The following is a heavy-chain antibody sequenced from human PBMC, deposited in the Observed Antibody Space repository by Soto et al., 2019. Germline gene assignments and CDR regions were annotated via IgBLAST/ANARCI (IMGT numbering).Heavy chain of an antibody. CDR1: GFTRSSHY. J-gene: IGHJ6*02. D-gene: IGHD3-3*01. Sequence: GPLRLSGAASGFTRSSHYMSWVRQAPGKGLEWVSVIYSGGSTYYADSVKGRFTISRDNSKNTLYLQMNSLRAEDTAVYYCARAPITIFGVVSEGMDVWGQGTTVTVSS. CDR3: ARAPITIFGVVSEGMDV. V-gene: IGHV3-53*01. CDR2: IYSGGST.